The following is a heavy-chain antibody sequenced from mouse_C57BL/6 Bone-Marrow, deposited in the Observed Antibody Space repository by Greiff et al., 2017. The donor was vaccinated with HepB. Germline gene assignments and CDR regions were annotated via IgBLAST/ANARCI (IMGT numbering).Heavy chain of an antibody. J-gene: IGHJ1*03. CDR2: INPYNGDT. D-gene: IGHD1-1*01. Sequence: EVQLKESGPELVKPGDSVKISCKASGYSFTGYFMNWVMQSHGKSLEWIGRINPYNGDTFYNQKFKGKATLTVDKSSSTAHMELRSLTSEYSAVYYCARSGVITWYFDVWGTGTTVTVSS. V-gene: IGHV1-20*01. CDR1: GYSFTGYF. CDR3: ARSGVITWYFDV.